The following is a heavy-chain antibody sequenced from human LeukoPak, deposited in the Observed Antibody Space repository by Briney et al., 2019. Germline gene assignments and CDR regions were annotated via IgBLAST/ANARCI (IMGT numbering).Heavy chain of an antibody. J-gene: IGHJ3*02. V-gene: IGHV4-34*01. Sequence: SETLSLTCAVYGGSFSGYYWSWIRQPPGKGLEWIGEINHSGSTNYNPSLKGRVTISVDTSKNQFSLKLSSVTAADTAVYYCARGSLWSSQPNAFDIWGQGTMVTVSS. CDR3: ARGSLWSSQPNAFDI. D-gene: IGHD3-3*01. CDR1: GGSFSGYY. CDR2: INHSGST.